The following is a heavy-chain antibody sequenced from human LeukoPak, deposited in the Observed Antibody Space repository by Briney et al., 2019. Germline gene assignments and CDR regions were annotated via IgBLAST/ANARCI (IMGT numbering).Heavy chain of an antibody. Sequence: SVKVSCKASGGTFSSYAISWVRQAPGQGLEWMGGIIPIFGTANHAQKFQGRVTITADESTSTAYMELSSLRSEDTAVYYCAREYYYGSGSYYSEPPGVGFDPWGQGTLVTVSS. CDR2: IIPIFGTA. V-gene: IGHV1-69*13. CDR3: AREYYYGSGSYYSEPPGVGFDP. CDR1: GGTFSSYA. D-gene: IGHD3-10*01. J-gene: IGHJ5*02.